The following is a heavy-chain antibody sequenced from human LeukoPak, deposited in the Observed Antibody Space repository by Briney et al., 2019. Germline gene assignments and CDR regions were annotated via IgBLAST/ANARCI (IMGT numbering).Heavy chain of an antibody. Sequence: PGGSLRLSCVASGFTFTTYWMHWVRQVPGKGLVWVARINTDGRVTTYADSVKGRFTVSRDNAENTLYLQMNNLRPEDTAVYYCIRETHVGLHLEYWGHGTLATVSA. CDR1: GFTFTTYW. CDR2: INTDGRVT. D-gene: IGHD3-10*02. J-gene: IGHJ4*01. V-gene: IGHV3-74*01. CDR3: IRETHVGLHLEY.